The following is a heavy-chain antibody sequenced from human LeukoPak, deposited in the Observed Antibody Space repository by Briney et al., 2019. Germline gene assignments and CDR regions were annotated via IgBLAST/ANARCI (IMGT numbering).Heavy chain of an antibody. CDR3: ARGGWGSFDY. D-gene: IGHD1-26*01. J-gene: IGHJ4*02. Sequence: SETLSLTCTVSGGSISGYYWSWIRQPPGKGLEWIAFIYYSGTTNYNPSLKSRVTISLDTSKNLFSLKLISVTAADTAVYYCARGGWGSFDYWGQGTLVTVSS. CDR2: IYYSGTT. V-gene: IGHV4-59*01. CDR1: GGSISGYY.